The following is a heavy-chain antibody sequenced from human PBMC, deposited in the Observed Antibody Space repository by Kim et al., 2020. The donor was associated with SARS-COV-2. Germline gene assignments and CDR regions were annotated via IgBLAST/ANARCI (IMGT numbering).Heavy chain of an antibody. V-gene: IGHV5-51*01. CDR3: ARRARYSGYDLLDY. CDR2: IYPGDSDT. D-gene: IGHD5-12*01. Sequence: GESLKISCKGSGYSFTSYWIGWVRQMPGKGLEWMGIIYPGDSDTRYSPSFQGQVTISADKSISTAYLQWSGLKASDTAMYYCARRARYSGYDLLDYCGQGTLVTVSS. CDR1: GYSFTSYW. J-gene: IGHJ4*02.